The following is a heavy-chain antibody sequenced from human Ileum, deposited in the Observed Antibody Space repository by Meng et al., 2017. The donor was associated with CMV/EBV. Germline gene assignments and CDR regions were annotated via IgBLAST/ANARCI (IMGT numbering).Heavy chain of an antibody. J-gene: IGHJ4*02. CDR1: GHAINTGYY. D-gene: IGHD7-27*01. CDR2: IHHTGDT. V-gene: IGHV4-38-2*02. CDR3: ADFGRGFNWVNFDF. Sequence: SETLSLTCTVSGHAINTGYYWAWIRRSPGKGLEWIATIHHTGDTYYNPSLKSRATIVVDTTKNQSSLMLNSLSVADTAIYYCADFGRGFNWVNFDFSGQGSLVTVYS.